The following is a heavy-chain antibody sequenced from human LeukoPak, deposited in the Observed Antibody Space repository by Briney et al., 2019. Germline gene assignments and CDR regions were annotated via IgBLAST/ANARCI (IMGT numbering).Heavy chain of an antibody. J-gene: IGHJ4*02. CDR2: IHTSGST. D-gene: IGHD3-22*01. CDR3: ARQNRNRGYFALDY. CDR1: GGSISSYY. Sequence: SETLSLTCTVSGGSISSYYWSWIRQPAGKGLEWIGRIHTSGSTNYNPSLKSRVTMSVDTSKNQFSLKLNSVTAADTAVYYCARQNRNRGYFALDYWGQGTLVTVSS. V-gene: IGHV4-4*07.